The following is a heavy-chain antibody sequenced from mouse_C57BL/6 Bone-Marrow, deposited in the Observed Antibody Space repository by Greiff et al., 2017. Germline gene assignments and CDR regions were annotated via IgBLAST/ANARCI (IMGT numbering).Heavy chain of an antibody. CDR2: IRLQSDNYAT. Sequence: EVKVEESGGGLVQPGGSMKLSCVASGFTFSNYWMNWVRQSPEKGLEWVAQIRLQSDNYATHYAEPVKGRFTIPRDDSKSMVYLQMNNLRSEDTGIYYCTPRYFDYWGQGTTLTVSS. V-gene: IGHV6-3*01. CDR3: TPRYFDY. CDR1: GFTFSNYW. J-gene: IGHJ2*01.